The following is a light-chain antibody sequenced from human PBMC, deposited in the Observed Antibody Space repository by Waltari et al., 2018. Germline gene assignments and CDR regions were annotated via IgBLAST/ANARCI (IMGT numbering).Light chain of an antibody. CDR3: TAYTIYSTLL. CDR1: KNNFCASEF. J-gene: IGLJ3*02. CDR2: DVS. Sequence: QSSLPQPASASGSPGQSITISSTRTKNNFCASEFVSWYQRHPGRAPKLIISDVSNRPSGVSNRFSGSKSGNTASLTISGLQAEDEAEYYCTAYTIYSTLLFGGGTQVTVL. V-gene: IGLV2-14*03.